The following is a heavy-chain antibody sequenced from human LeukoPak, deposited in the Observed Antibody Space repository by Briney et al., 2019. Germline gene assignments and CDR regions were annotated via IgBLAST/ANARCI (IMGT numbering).Heavy chain of an antibody. CDR1: GFTFTTYW. J-gene: IGHJ6*03. D-gene: IGHD3-10*01. CDR3: AKDRDIDV. Sequence: GGSLRLSCAVSGFTFTTYWISWVRQAPGKGLEWVANIKQDGTEKYYADSVKGRFTISRDNAKNSLYLQMNSLRTEDTALYYCAKDRDIDVWGKGTTVTISS. V-gene: IGHV3-7*03. CDR2: IKQDGTEK.